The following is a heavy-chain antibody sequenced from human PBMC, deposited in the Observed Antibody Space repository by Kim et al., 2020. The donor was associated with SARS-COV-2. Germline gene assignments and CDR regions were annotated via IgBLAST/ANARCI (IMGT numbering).Heavy chain of an antibody. V-gene: IGHV1-46*01. CDR3: TRSGYDGTGFYDF. J-gene: IGHJ4*02. D-gene: IGHD3-22*01. CDR2: VNPRDGGR. Sequence: ASVKVSCKASGYSFSNYYLHWVRQAPGQGLEWMGIVNPRDGGRQYAQKFQGRVAMTRDPSTSTVNMELSSLRSDDSAIYYCTRSGYDGTGFYDFWGQGTL. CDR1: GYSFSNYY.